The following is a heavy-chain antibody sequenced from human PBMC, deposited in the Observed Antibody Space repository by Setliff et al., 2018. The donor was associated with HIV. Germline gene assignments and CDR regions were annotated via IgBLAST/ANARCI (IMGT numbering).Heavy chain of an antibody. V-gene: IGHV5-51*01. D-gene: IGHD4-4*01. CDR3: ARAPNSPYYSNIWYADY. J-gene: IGHJ4*02. CDR2: LYPGDSDT. CDR1: GYSFTTYW. Sequence: GESLKISCKTSGYSFTTYWIGWVRQVPGKGLEWMAILYPGDSDTRYSPSFQSQVTISADKSTGTAYLEWRSLTASDTAMYFCARAPNSPYYSNIWYADYWGQGTLVTVSS.